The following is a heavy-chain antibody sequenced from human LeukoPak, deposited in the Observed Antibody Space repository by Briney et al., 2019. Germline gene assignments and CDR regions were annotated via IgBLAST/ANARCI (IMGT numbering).Heavy chain of an antibody. CDR2: VSGSGGST. V-gene: IGHV3-23*01. CDR3: ARHRANSGWYQAHYYYYMDV. J-gene: IGHJ6*03. Sequence: PGGSLRLSCAASGFTFSSYDMSWVRQTPGKGLEWVSGVSGSGGSTYYADSVKGRFTISRDNSKNTLYLQMNSLRAEDTAVYYCARHRANSGWYQAHYYYYMDVWGRGTTVTISS. CDR1: GFTFSSYD. D-gene: IGHD6-19*01.